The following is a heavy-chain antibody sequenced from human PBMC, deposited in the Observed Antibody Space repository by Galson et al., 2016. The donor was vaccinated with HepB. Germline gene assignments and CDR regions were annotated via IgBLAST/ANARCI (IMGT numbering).Heavy chain of an antibody. Sequence: SLRLSCAASGFTVSSNYMTWVRQAPGKGLEYVSVIYSGGTTYYADSVKGRFTISRDNSKNILYLQMKSLRDEDTAVYYCAKRPYSYGWHYGMDVWGQGTTVTVSS. CDR2: IYSGGTT. J-gene: IGHJ6*02. D-gene: IGHD5-18*01. CDR1: GFTVSSNY. CDR3: AKRPYSYGWHYGMDV. V-gene: IGHV3-53*01.